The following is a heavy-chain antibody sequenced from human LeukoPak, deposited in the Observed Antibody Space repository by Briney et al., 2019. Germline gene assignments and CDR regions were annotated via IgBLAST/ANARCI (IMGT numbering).Heavy chain of an antibody. V-gene: IGHV3-30*02. Sequence: PGGSLRLSCAASGFTFSSYGMHWVRQAPGKGLEWVAFIRYDGSNKYYADSVKGPFTISRDNSKNTLYLQMNSLRGGDTAVYYCAKDEYYYDSRGYWRWFDPWGQGTLVTVSS. D-gene: IGHD3-22*01. CDR3: AKDEYYYDSRGYWRWFDP. CDR1: GFTFSSYG. CDR2: IRYDGSNK. J-gene: IGHJ5*02.